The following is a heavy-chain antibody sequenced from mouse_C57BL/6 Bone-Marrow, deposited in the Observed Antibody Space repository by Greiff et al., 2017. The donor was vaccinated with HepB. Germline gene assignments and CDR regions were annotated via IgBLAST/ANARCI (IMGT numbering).Heavy chain of an antibody. D-gene: IGHD3-2*02. Sequence: QVQLKESGAELVRPGTSVKVSCKASGYAFTNYLIEWVKQRPGQGLEWIGVIIPGSGGTNYNEKFKGKATLTADKSSSTAYMQLSSLTSEDSAVSYCARGGAQAFAYGGQGALVTVSA. V-gene: IGHV1-54*01. CDR3: ARGGAQAFAY. J-gene: IGHJ3*01. CDR1: GYAFTNYL. CDR2: IIPGSGGT.